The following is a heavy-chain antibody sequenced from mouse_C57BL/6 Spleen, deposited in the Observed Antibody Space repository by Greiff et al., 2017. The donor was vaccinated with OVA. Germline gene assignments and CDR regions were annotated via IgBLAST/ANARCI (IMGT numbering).Heavy chain of an antibody. J-gene: IGHJ2*01. D-gene: IGHD2-1*01. CDR2: IYPGDGDT. CDR1: GYAFSSYW. Sequence: VQRVESGAELVKPGASVKISCKASGYAFSSYWMNWVKQRPGKGLEWIGQIYPGDGDTNYNGKFKGKATLTADKSSSTAYMQLSSLTSEDSAVYFCARYYGNSYFDYWGQGTTLTVSS. V-gene: IGHV1-80*01. CDR3: ARYYGNSYFDY.